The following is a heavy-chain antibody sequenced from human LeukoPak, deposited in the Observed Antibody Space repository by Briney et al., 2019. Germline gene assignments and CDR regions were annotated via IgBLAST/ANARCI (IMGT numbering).Heavy chain of an antibody. V-gene: IGHV1-58*02. CDR1: GFTFTSSA. D-gene: IGHD3-3*01. CDR3: ASLRDFWSGYYGMDV. Sequence: SVKVSCKASGFTFTSSAMQWVRQARGQRLEWIGWIVVGSGNTNYAQKFQERVTITRDMSTSTAYMELSSLRSEDTAVYYCASLRDFWSGYYGMDVWGQGTTVTVSS. J-gene: IGHJ6*02. CDR2: IVVGSGNT.